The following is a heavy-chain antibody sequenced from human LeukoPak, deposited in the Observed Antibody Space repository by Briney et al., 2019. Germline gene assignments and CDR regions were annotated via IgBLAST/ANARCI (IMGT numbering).Heavy chain of an antibody. CDR2: ISSTSSTI. CDR3: ATELGINN. Sequence: GGSLRLSCAASGFTFSTYTINWIRQAPGKGLEWVSCISSTSSTIYYADSVKGRFTISRDNAKNSAYLQMNSLRDEDTAVYYCATELGINNWGQETLVTVSS. CDR1: GFTFSTYT. J-gene: IGHJ4*02. D-gene: IGHD7-27*01. V-gene: IGHV3-48*02.